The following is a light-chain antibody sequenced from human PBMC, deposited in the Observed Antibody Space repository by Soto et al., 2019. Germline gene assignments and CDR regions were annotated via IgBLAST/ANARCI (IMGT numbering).Light chain of an antibody. J-gene: IGKJ5*01. Sequence: EIVLTQSPGALSLSPGDRATLSCWASVSIGDYLAWYQQRPGQAPRLLIYAASRRASGTPHRFSGSGSERAFTLAISGLEPADFGVYYCQQYVTSPSITFGQGTRLEIK. CDR3: QQYVTSPSIT. CDR2: AAS. CDR1: VSIGDY. V-gene: IGKV3-20*01.